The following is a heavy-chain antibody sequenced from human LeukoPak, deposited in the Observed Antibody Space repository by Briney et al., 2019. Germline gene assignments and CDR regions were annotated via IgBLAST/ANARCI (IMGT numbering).Heavy chain of an antibody. D-gene: IGHD6-6*01. V-gene: IGHV4-34*01. CDR3: ARGLYSSSSRGLDY. J-gene: IGHJ4*02. Sequence: PSETLSLTCAVYGGSFSGYYWSWIRQPPGKGLEWIGEINHSGSTNYSPSLKSRVTISVDTSKNQFSLKLSSVTAADTAVYYCARGLYSSSSRGLDYWGQGTLVTVSS. CDR1: GGSFSGYY. CDR2: INHSGST.